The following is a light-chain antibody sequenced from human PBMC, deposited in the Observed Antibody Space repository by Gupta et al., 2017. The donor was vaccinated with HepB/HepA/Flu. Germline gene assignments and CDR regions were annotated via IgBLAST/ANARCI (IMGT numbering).Light chain of an antibody. CDR2: DAS. J-gene: IGKJ3*01. Sequence: DIQMTQSPSSLSASVGDRVTITCQASQDISNYLNWYQQKPGKAPKLLSYDASTLEIGVPSRFSGSGSGTDVALAIRSVQPEDFATYYCQPYDVFLTCTFGPGTKVDVK. CDR3: QPYDVFLTCT. CDR1: QDISNY. V-gene: IGKV1-33*01.